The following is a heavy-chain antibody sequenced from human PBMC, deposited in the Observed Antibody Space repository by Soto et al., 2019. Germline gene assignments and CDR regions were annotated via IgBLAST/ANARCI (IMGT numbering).Heavy chain of an antibody. J-gene: IGHJ6*02. CDR1: GYTFTAYY. CDR2: INPNSGGT. D-gene: IGHD2-2*01. V-gene: IGHV1-2*04. Sequence: ASVRVSCQASGYTFTAYYMPWERQAPGQGLEWMGWINPNSGGTNYAQKFQGWVTMTRDTSISTAYMELSRLRSDDTAVYYCARDKRRYCSSNSCYFLEYYYYGMDVWGQGTTVNVSS. CDR3: ARDKRRYCSSNSCYFLEYYYYGMDV.